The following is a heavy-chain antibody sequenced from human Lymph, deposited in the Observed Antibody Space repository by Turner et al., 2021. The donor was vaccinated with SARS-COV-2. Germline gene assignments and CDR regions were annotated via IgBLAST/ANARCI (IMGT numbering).Heavy chain of an antibody. V-gene: IGHV3-33*01. CDR3: ARDDRNTLIAAAVPFDY. Sequence: QVQLVESGGGVVQPGRSLRLSCAASGFTFRSYRMHWVRQAPGKGLEWVAVIWYDGSNKYYADSVKGRFTISRDNSKNTLYLQMNSLRAEYTAGYYCARDDRNTLIAAAVPFDYWGQGTLVTVSS. CDR2: IWYDGSNK. D-gene: IGHD6-13*01. J-gene: IGHJ4*02. CDR1: GFTFRSYR.